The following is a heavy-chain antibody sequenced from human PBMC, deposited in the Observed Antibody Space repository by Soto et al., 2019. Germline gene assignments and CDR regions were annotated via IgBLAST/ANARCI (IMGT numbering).Heavy chain of an antibody. CDR3: AKFFVETGSNSGWPWSFHY. V-gene: IGHV3-23*01. CDR2: ISGSVGTT. Sequence: EVQLLESGGGLVQPGRSLRLSCAASGFTFSNYAMSWVRQAPGQGLDWVSAISGSVGTTYYADSVKGRFTISRDNSKNPLFLQVNSLRAEDAAVYYCAKFFVETGSNSGWPWSFHYWGQGTLVTVSS. J-gene: IGHJ4*02. D-gene: IGHD6-25*01. CDR1: GFTFSNYA.